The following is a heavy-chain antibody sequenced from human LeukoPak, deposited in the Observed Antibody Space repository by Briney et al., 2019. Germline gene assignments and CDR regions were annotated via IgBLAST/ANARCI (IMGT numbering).Heavy chain of an antibody. V-gene: IGHV4-39*01. CDR1: GFAFSNYA. J-gene: IGHJ4*02. CDR3: ARQEGFLEWYPQYYFDY. D-gene: IGHD3-3*01. Sequence: GSLRLSCAASGFAFSNYAMSWVRQPPGKGLEWIGSIYYSGSTYYNPSLKSRVTISVDTSKNQFSLKLSSVTAADTAVYYCARQEGFLEWYPQYYFDYWGQGTLVTVSS. CDR2: IYYSGST.